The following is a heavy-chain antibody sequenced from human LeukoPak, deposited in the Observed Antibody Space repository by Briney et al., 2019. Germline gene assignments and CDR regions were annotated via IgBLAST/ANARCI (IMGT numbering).Heavy chain of an antibody. V-gene: IGHV3-11*04. CDR1: GFTFSDYY. CDR2: ISGSGTTI. D-gene: IGHD1-26*01. CDR3: ARESGSLPLDS. J-gene: IGHJ4*02. Sequence: GGSLRLSCAASGFTFSDYYMNWIRQAPGKGLEWVSYISGSGTTINYADSVRGRFTISRDNAKSSLFLQIDSLRAEDTAIDYCARESGSLPLDSWGQGTLVTVSS.